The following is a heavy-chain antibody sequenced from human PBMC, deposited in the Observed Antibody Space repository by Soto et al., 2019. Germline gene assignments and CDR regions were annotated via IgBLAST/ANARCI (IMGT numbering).Heavy chain of an antibody. J-gene: IGHJ4*02. CDR3: TTDRPAYCSGGSCYRYYFDY. D-gene: IGHD2-15*01. V-gene: IGHV3-15*01. CDR1: GFTFSNAW. Sequence: PGGSLRLSCAASGFTFSNAWMSWVRQAPGKGLEWVGRIKSKTDGGTTDYAAPVKGRFTISRDDSKNTLYLQMNSLKTEDTAVYYCTTDRPAYCSGGSCYRYYFDYWGQGTLVTVS. CDR2: IKSKTDGGTT.